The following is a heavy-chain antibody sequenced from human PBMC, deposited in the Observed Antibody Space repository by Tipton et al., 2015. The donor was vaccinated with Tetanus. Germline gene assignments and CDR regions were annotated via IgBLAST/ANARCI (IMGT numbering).Heavy chain of an antibody. CDR3: ATAAGGNSYAFDI. V-gene: IGHV4-31*03. CDR2: IYYSGST. J-gene: IGHJ3*02. CDR1: GGSISSGGYY. D-gene: IGHD4-23*01. Sequence: TLSLTCTVSGGSISSGGYYWSWIRQHPGKGLEWIGYIYYSGSTYYNPSLKSRVTISVDTSKNQFSLKLSSVTAADTAVYYCATAAGGNSYAFDIWGQGTMVTVSS.